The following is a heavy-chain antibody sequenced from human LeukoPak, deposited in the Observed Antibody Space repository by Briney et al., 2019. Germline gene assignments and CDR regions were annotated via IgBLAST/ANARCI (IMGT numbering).Heavy chain of an antibody. Sequence: ASVKVSCKASGYTFTSYDINWVRQATGQGLEWMGWMNPNSGNTGYAQKFQGRVTMTRDMSTSTVYMELSSLRSEDTAVYYCARERAAGKTKFDFWGQGTLVTVSS. D-gene: IGHD6-13*01. V-gene: IGHV1-8*02. CDR3: ARERAAGKTKFDF. CDR2: MNPNSGNT. J-gene: IGHJ4*02. CDR1: GYTFTSYD.